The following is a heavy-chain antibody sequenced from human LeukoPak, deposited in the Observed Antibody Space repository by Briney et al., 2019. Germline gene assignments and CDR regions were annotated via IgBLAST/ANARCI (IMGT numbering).Heavy chain of an antibody. CDR1: GFTFSSYA. D-gene: IGHD3-10*01. CDR2: ISGSGGST. J-gene: IGHJ4*02. V-gene: IGHV3-23*01. Sequence: GGSLRLSCAASGFTFSSYAMSWVRQAPGKGLEWVTSISGSGGSTYYADSVKGRFTISRDNSKHTLYLQMNSLRAEDTAVYYCAKCFYYGSGSYHPFDYWGQGTLVTVSS. CDR3: AKCFYYGSGSYHPFDY.